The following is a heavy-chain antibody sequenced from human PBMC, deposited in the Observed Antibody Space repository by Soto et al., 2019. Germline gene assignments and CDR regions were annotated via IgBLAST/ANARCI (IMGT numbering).Heavy chain of an antibody. CDR2: IYYSGST. CDR1: GGSISSYY. D-gene: IGHD5-18*01. V-gene: IGHV4-59*12. CDR3: AKDRPRRTSGYLFDY. Sequence: SDTLSLTCTVSGGSISSYYWSWIRQPPGKGLEWIGYIYYSGSTNYNPSLKSRVTISVDTSKNQFSLKLSSVTAADTAVYYCAKDRPRRTSGYLFDYWGQGTPVTVSS. J-gene: IGHJ4*02.